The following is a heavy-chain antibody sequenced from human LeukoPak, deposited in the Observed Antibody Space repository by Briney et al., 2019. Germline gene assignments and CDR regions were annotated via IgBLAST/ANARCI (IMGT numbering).Heavy chain of an antibody. V-gene: IGHV4-4*02. Sequence: SGTLSLTCAVSGGSITQTNYWPWVRQPPGKGLEWIGEVNLQGSTNYNPSLMGRVAISVDTSENHVSLQLTSVTAADTAVYYCAREGGPYRPLDYSGQGTLVTVP. CDR3: AREGGPYRPLDY. CDR2: VNLQGST. CDR1: GGSITQTNY. J-gene: IGHJ4*02. D-gene: IGHD3-16*01.